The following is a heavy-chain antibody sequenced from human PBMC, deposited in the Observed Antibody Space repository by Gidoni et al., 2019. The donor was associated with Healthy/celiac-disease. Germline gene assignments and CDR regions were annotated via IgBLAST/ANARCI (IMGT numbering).Heavy chain of an antibody. CDR3: AKVVSLNYDSSGYYDY. V-gene: IGHV3-23*01. Sequence: EVQLLESGGGLVQPGGSLRLSCAASGFTCSSYAMSWVRKAPGKGLEWVSAISGSGGSTYYADSGKGRFTISRDNSKNTLYLQMNSLRAEDTAVYYCAKVVSLNYDSSGYYDYWGQGTLVTVSS. CDR2: ISGSGGST. J-gene: IGHJ4*02. CDR1: GFTCSSYA. D-gene: IGHD3-22*01.